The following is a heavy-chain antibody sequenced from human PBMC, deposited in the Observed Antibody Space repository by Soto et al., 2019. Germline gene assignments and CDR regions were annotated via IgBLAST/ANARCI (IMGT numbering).Heavy chain of an antibody. CDR3: ARSNVVRGFS. J-gene: IGHJ5*02. CDR1: GDSISSGGYS. Sequence: SETLSLTCAVSGDSISSGGYSWSWIRQLPGKGLEWIGYIYHSGSTYYNPSLKSRVTISVDRSKNQFYLKLSSVTAADTAVYYCARSNVVRGFSWGQGTLVTVSS. D-gene: IGHD3-10*01. V-gene: IGHV4-30-2*01. CDR2: IYHSGST.